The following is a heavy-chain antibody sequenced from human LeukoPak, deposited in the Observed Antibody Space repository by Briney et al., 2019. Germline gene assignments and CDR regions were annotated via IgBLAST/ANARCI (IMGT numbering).Heavy chain of an antibody. J-gene: IGHJ4*02. D-gene: IGHD6-19*01. V-gene: IGHV3-66*02. CDR1: GFTVSSNY. CDR2: IYSGGST. CDR3: ARVSESSGWYGGGDY. Sequence: GGSLRLSCAASGFTVSSNYMSWVRQAPGKGLEWVSVIYSGGSTYYADSVKGRFTISRDNSKNTLYLQMNSLRAEDTAVYYCARVSESSGWYGGGDYWGQGTLVTVSS.